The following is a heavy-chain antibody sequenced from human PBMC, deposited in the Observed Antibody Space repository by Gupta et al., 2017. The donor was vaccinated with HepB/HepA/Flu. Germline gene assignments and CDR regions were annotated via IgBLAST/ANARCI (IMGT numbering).Heavy chain of an antibody. CDR2: ISGDGGST. CDR3: AKGISPYSSGWFLFDY. CDR1: GFTFDAYA. D-gene: IGHD6-19*01. J-gene: IGHJ4*02. V-gene: IGHV3-43*02. Sequence: EVQLVESGGGVVQPGGSLRLSCAASGFTFDAYAMHWVRKAPGKGLEWVSLISGDGGSTYYADSVKGRFTISRDNSKNSLYLQMNSLRTEDTALYYCAKGISPYSSGWFLFDYWGQGTLVTVSS.